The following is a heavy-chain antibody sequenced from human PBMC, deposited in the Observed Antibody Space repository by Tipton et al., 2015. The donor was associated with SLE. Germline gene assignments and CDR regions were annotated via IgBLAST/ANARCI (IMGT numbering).Heavy chain of an antibody. D-gene: IGHD1-26*01. CDR2: IYYSGST. J-gene: IGHJ5*02. CDR3: ARAGGGATRNWFDP. CDR1: GVSISTSTSY. Sequence: TLSLTCTVSGVSISTSTSYWGYWAWIRQPPGKGLEWIGSIYYSGSTYYNPSLKSRVTISVDTSKNQFFLNLSSVTAADTALYYCARAGGGATRNWFDPWGQGTLVTVSS. V-gene: IGHV4-39*07.